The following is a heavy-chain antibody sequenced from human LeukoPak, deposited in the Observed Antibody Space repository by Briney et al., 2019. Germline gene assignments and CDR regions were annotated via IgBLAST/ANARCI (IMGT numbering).Heavy chain of an antibody. J-gene: IGHJ3*02. CDR1: GYTFTSYY. D-gene: IGHD3-10*01. V-gene: IGHV1-46*01. CDR2: INPSGGST. CDR3: ARDGRYYAIREAFDI. Sequence: ASVKVSCKASGYTFTSYYMHWVRQAPGQGLEWMGIINPSGGSTSYAQKFQGRVTMTRDMSTSTVYMDLSSLRSEDTAVYYCARDGRYYAIREAFDIWGQGTMVTVSS.